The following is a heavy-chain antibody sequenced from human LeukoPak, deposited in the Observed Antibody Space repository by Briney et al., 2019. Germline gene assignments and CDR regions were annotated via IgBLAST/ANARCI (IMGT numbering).Heavy chain of an antibody. V-gene: IGHV3-23*01. D-gene: IGHD3-9*01. Sequence: PGGSLRLSCAASGFTFSSYAMTWVRQAPGKGLEWVPAITGGGDTTYYADSVKGRFTISRDNSKNTLYLQMNNLRAEDTAIYYCAKAANYDILTGYYLDYWGQGTLVTVSS. CDR3: AKAANYDILTGYYLDY. CDR1: GFTFSSYA. CDR2: ITGGGDTT. J-gene: IGHJ4*02.